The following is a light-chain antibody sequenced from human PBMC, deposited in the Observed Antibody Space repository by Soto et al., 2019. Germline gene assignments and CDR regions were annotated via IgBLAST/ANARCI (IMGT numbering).Light chain of an antibody. CDR2: ANG. CDR1: SSNIGAGYD. Sequence: QLVLTQPPSVSGAPGQRVTISCTGSSSNIGAGYDVHWYQQLPGTAPKLLIYANGNRPSGVPDRFSGSKSGTSASLAITGLQAEDEADYYCYSYAGIYTHYVFGTGTKLTVL. CDR3: YSYAGIYTHYV. V-gene: IGLV1-40*01. J-gene: IGLJ1*01.